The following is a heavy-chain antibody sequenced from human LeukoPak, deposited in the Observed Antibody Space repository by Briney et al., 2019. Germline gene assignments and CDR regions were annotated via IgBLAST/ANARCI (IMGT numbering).Heavy chain of an antibody. J-gene: IGHJ4*02. V-gene: IGHV5-10-1*01. Sequence: GESLKISRQGSGYSFTNYWISWVRQMPGKGREGMGRVDPSDSYTNYSPSFQGHVTISVDKSITTAYLQWSSLEASDTAMYFCARQRATSDLDYWGQGTLVTVSS. CDR2: VDPSDSYT. CDR3: ARQRATSDLDY. CDR1: GYSFTNYW. D-gene: IGHD5-24*01.